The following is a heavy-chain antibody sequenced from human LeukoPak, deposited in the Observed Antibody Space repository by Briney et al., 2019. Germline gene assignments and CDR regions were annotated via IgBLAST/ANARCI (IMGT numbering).Heavy chain of an antibody. CDR1: GGSVSGYY. D-gene: IGHD2-15*01. J-gene: IGHJ6*02. Sequence: SETLSLTCAVSGGSVSGYYWSWNRLSPGKGLERIGYINYTRNIIYSSSLAERVTLSIHTSKNQISLNLRSMIAADTAVSDCARQDSIGYNERCMDVWGQGTTVIVSS. CDR2: INYTRNI. V-gene: IGHV4-59*08. CDR3: ARQDSIGYNERCMDV.